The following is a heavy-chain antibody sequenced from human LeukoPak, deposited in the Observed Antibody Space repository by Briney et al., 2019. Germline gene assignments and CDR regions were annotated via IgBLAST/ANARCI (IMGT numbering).Heavy chain of an antibody. CDR1: GGSISSGDYS. Sequence: SETLSLTCVVSGGSISSGDYSWSWIRQPPGKGLEWIGYISHSGSPSYNPSLESRVTLSVDRSKNQFSLKLSSVTAADTAVYYCARGLGYDYVWGSYRRMYYFDYWGQGTLVTVSS. D-gene: IGHD3-16*02. CDR3: ARGLGYDYVWGSYRRMYYFDY. V-gene: IGHV4-30-2*01. CDR2: ISHSGSP. J-gene: IGHJ4*02.